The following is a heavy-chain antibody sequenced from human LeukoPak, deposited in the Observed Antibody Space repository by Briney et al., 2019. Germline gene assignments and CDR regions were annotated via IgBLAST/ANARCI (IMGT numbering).Heavy chain of an antibody. CDR2: IIPIFGTA. D-gene: IGHD6-13*01. Sequence: SVKVSCKASGGTFSNYAINWVRQAPGQGLEWMGGIIPIFGTANYAQKFQGRVTITADKSTSTAYMELSSLRPEDTAVYYCARQKVYGITEAGPAISYYYYYMDVWGKGTTVTISS. V-gene: IGHV1-69*06. J-gene: IGHJ6*03. CDR3: ARQKVYGITEAGPAISYYYYYMDV. CDR1: GGTFSNYA.